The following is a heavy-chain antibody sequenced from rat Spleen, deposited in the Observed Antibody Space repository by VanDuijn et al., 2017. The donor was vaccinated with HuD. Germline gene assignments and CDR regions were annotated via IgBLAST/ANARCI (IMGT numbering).Heavy chain of an antibody. CDR2: ISTSGGST. CDR3: TREGKQLRFDY. J-gene: IGHJ2*01. CDR1: GFTFSDYA. Sequence: EVQLVESDGGLVQPGRSLKLSCAASGFTFSDYAMAWVRQAPKKGLEWVATISTSGGSTYYRDSVKGRFTISRDNAKSTLYLQMNSLRSEDTATYYCTREGKQLRFDYWGQGVMVTVSS. D-gene: IGHD1-10*01. V-gene: IGHV5-27*01.